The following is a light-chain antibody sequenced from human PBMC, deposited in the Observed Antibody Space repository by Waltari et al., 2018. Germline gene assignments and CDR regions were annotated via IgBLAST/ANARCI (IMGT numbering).Light chain of an antibody. Sequence: QSVLTQSPSTSGTPGQRVIISCSGSPSNVGSNYVYWYQQLPGTAPKLLIYNNDQRPSGVPDRFSGSKSGTSASLAISGLRSEDEADYFCAAWDDRLSGVFGTGTTVTVL. CDR3: AAWDDRLSGV. V-gene: IGLV1-47*02. CDR1: PSNVGSNY. J-gene: IGLJ1*01. CDR2: NND.